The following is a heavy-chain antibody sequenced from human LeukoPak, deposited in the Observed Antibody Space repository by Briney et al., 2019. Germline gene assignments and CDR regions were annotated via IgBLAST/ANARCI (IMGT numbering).Heavy chain of an antibody. CDR1: GFTFSSYW. J-gene: IGHJ4*02. CDR2: INSDESSR. D-gene: IGHD1-26*01. CDR3: ARDPEWDLTLDY. Sequence: GGSLRLSCAASGFTFSSYWMHWVRQAPGKGLVWISSINSDESSRYYADSAKGRFTISRDNAKNTLYLQMNSLRAEDTAVYYCARDPEWDLTLDYWGQGTLVTVSS. V-gene: IGHV3-74*01.